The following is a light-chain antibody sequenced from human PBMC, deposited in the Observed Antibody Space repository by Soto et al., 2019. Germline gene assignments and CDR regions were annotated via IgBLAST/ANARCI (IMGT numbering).Light chain of an antibody. CDR2: DVS. Sequence: QSALTQPASVSGFPGQSITISCTGTSSDVGGYNYVSWYQQHPGKAPKLMIYDVSNRPSGVSNRFSGSKSGNTASLTISGLQAEDEDDYYCSSYTSSSTLGFGGGTKLTVL. CDR3: SSYTSSSTLG. CDR1: SSDVGGYNY. J-gene: IGLJ2*01. V-gene: IGLV2-14*01.